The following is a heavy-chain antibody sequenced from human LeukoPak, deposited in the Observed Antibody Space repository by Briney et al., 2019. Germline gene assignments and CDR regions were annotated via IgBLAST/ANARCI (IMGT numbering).Heavy chain of an antibody. D-gene: IGHD3-9*01. CDR1: GGSVSSGSCY. Sequence: SETLSLTCTVSGGSVSSGSCYWSWIRQPPGKGLEWIGYIYYSGSTNYNPSLKSRVTISVDTSKNQFSLKLSSVTAADTAVYYCARVRRYFDSRVYYYYGMDVWGQGTTVTVSS. J-gene: IGHJ6*02. V-gene: IGHV4-61*01. CDR2: IYYSGST. CDR3: ARVRRYFDSRVYYYYGMDV.